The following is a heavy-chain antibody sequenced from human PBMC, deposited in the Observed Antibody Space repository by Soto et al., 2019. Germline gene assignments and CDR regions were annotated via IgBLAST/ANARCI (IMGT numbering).Heavy chain of an antibody. J-gene: IGHJ4*02. D-gene: IGHD6-19*01. V-gene: IGHV3-23*01. Sequence: GSLILSGAASGFTFSSYAMSWVRQAPGKGPEWVSSTSGSGGSTYYAASVKGQFTISRDNAKNTLYLQMNSLRAEDTAVYYCAQSSGGYHSLDYWGQGTLVTVSS. CDR1: GFTFSSYA. CDR3: AQSSGGYHSLDY. CDR2: TSGSGGST.